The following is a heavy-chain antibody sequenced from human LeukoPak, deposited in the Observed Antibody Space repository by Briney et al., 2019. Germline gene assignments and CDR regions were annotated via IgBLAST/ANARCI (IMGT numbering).Heavy chain of an antibody. D-gene: IGHD3-3*01. CDR3: AKGLSASGRFNAFDI. CDR1: EFTFNNYA. J-gene: IGHJ3*02. CDR2: VSGSGGST. Sequence: GGSLRLSCVASEFTFNNYAMNWVRQAPGKGLEWVAAVSGSGGSTYHADSVRGRFTISRDSSKNTLYLQMSSLRVEDTAVYHCAKGLSASGRFNAFDIWGQGTMVTVSS. V-gene: IGHV3-23*01.